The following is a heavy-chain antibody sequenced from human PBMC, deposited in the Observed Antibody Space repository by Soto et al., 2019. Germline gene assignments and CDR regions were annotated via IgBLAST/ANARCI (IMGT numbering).Heavy chain of an antibody. V-gene: IGHV5-10-1*01. D-gene: IGHD3-9*01. J-gene: IGHJ6*02. CDR3: ARQGRYFDWLSPYYYYGMDV. Sequence: PGESLKISCKGSGYSFTSYWISWVRQMPGKGLEWMGRIDPSDSYTNYSPSFQGHVTISADKSISTAYLQWSSLKASDTAMYYCARQGRYFDWLSPYYYYGMDVWGQGTTVTVSS. CDR1: GYSFTSYW. CDR2: IDPSDSYT.